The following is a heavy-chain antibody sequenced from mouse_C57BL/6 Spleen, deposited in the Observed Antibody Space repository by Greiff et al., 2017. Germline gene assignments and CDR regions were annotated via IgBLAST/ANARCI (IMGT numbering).Heavy chain of an antibody. CDR3: ARSGQYWYFDV. Sequence: EVQLQQSGPVLVKPGASVKMSCKASGYTFTDYYMNWVKQSHGKSLEWIGVINPYNGGTSYNQKVKGKATLTVDKSSSTAYMERNSLTSEDSAVYYCARSGQYWYFDVWGTGTTGTVSS. D-gene: IGHD3-3*01. CDR2: INPYNGGT. CDR1: GYTFTDYY. J-gene: IGHJ1*03. V-gene: IGHV1-19*01.